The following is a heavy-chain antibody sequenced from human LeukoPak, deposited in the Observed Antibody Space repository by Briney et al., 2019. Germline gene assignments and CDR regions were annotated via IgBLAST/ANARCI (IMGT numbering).Heavy chain of an antibody. Sequence: GGSLRLSCAASGLTFSSYGMNWVRQAPGKGLEWVSVISSSGGSTYYADSVKGRFTISRDNSKNSLYLQMNSLRAEDTAVYYCARDPPYSSGWFDYWGQGALVTVSS. CDR2: ISSSGGST. CDR1: GLTFSSYG. CDR3: ARDPPYSSGWFDY. D-gene: IGHD6-19*01. J-gene: IGHJ5*01. V-gene: IGHV3-23*01.